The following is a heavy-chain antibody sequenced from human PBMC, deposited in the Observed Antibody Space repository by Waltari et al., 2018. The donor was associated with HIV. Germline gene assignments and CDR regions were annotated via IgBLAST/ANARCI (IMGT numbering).Heavy chain of an antibody. CDR2: IYHSGST. CDR3: ARVGYYYDSSGYYSY. D-gene: IGHD3-22*01. Sequence: QVQLQESGPGLVKPSETLSLTCTVPGYSLRSRSYWGWLRQAPGKGQGWIGSIYHSGSTYYNPSLKSRVTISVDTSKNQFSLKLSSVTAADTAVYYCARVGYYYDSSGYYSYWGQGTLVTVSS. CDR1: GYSLRSRSY. V-gene: IGHV4-38-2*02. J-gene: IGHJ4*02.